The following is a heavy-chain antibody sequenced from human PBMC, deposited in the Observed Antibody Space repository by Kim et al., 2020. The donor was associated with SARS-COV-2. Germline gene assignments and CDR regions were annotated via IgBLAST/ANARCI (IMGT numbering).Heavy chain of an antibody. J-gene: IGHJ6*02. CDR3: ARPSAPGIVRGYSYAHYYYYGMDV. D-gene: IGHD5-18*01. V-gene: IGHV7-4-1*02. Sequence: ASVKVSCKASGYTFTSYAMNWVRQAPGQGLEWMGWINTNTGNPTYAQGFTGRFVFSLDTSVSTAYLQISSLKAEDTAVYYCARPSAPGIVRGYSYAHYYYYGMDVWGQGTTVTVSS. CDR1: GYTFTSYA. CDR2: INTNTGNP.